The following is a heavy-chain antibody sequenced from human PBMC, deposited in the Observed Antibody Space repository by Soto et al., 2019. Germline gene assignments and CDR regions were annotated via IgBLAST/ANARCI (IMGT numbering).Heavy chain of an antibody. D-gene: IGHD2-15*01. V-gene: IGHV1-3*01. J-gene: IGHJ4*02. Sequence: QVQLVQSGAEVKKPGASVKVSCKASGYTFTSYAMHWVRQSPGQRLEWMGWINAGNGNTKYSQKFQGRVTITRDTAASTAYMELSSLRSEDTAVYYCARGPGGPDGPGDYWGQGTLVTVSS. CDR3: ARGPGGPDGPGDY. CDR1: GYTFTSYA. CDR2: INAGNGNT.